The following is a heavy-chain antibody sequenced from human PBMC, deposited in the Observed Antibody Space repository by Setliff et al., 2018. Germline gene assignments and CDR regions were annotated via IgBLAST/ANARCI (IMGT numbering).Heavy chain of an antibody. D-gene: IGHD3-10*01. CDR2: ISGSGGST. CDR1: GLTFGDYA. V-gene: IGHV3-23*01. CDR3: AKPYPGNYHPNAFDV. J-gene: IGHJ3*01. Sequence: GGSLRLSCTASGLTFGDYAMGWVRQAPGKGLEWVSAISGSGGSTYYADSVKGRFTISRDNSKNTLYLQMNSLRAEDTAVYYCAKPYPGNYHPNAFDVWGQGTMVTVSS.